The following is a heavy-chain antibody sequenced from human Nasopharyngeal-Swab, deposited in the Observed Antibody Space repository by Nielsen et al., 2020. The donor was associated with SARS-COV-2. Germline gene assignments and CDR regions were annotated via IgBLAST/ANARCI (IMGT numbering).Heavy chain of an antibody. Sequence: SCAASGFTFSDYYRSWIRQAPGKGVEWVSYISSSGSTIYYADSVKGRFTISRDNAKNSLYLQMNSLRAEDTAVYYCARGLLWFGELLGYYYYYDMDVWGQGTTVTVSS. D-gene: IGHD3-10*01. CDR1: GFTFSDYY. CDR2: ISSSGSTI. V-gene: IGHV3-11*04. CDR3: ARGLLWFGELLGYYYYYDMDV. J-gene: IGHJ6*02.